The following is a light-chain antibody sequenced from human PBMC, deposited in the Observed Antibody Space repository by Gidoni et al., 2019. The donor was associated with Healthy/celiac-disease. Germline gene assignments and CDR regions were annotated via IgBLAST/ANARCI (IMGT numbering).Light chain of an antibody. CDR3: QRSYSTPPT. CDR2: AAS. J-gene: IGKJ1*01. V-gene: IGKV1-39*01. CDR1: QSTSSY. Sequence: IQMTQSPSSLSASVGDRVTITCRASQSTSSYLNWYQQKPGKAPKLLIYAASSLQSGVPSRISSRGCGEDFTLTISSLQDEDFANYYYQRSYSTPPTFGQGTKVEIK.